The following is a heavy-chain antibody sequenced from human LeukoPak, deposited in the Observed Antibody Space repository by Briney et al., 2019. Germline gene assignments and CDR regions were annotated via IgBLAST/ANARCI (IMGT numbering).Heavy chain of an antibody. V-gene: IGHV4-34*01. D-gene: IGHD4-11*01. CDR3: ARGNMWDYRRYYYYMDV. CDR1: GGSFSRYY. CDR2: INHSGST. Sequence: SETLSLTCAVNGGSFSRYYWSWIRQPPGKGLEWIGEINHSGSTNYNPSLKSRVTISVDTSKNQFSLKLNSVTAADTAICYCARGNMWDYRRYYYYMDVWGKGTTVTVSS. J-gene: IGHJ6*03.